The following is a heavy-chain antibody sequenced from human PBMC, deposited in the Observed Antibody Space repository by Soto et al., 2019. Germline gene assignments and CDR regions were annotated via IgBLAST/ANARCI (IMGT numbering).Heavy chain of an antibody. Sequence: AGSLRLSCAASGFTVSSYGMHWVRQAPGKGLEWVAVISYDGSNKYYADSVKGRFTISRDNSKNTLYLQMNSLRAEDTAVYYCAKDQGRGGYSYGYFSPYFDYWGQGTLVTVSS. CDR2: ISYDGSNK. J-gene: IGHJ4*02. CDR3: AKDQGRGGYSYGYFSPYFDY. CDR1: GFTVSSYG. D-gene: IGHD5-18*01. V-gene: IGHV3-30*18.